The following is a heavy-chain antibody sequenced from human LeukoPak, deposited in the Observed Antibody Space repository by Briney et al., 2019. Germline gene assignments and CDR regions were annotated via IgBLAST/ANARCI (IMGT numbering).Heavy chain of an antibody. CDR1: GSTLTTYV. CDR3: AREVAAAGTYYYYYYGMDV. D-gene: IGHD6-13*01. V-gene: IGHV7-4-1*02. J-gene: IGHJ6*02. Sequence: GTPGRVSGKPFGSTLTTYVIMGCRKAPGQGVRGWGGWNTKTGNPTYAQGFTGRFVFSLDTSVSTAYLQISSLKAEDTAVYYCAREVAAAGTYYYYYYGMDVWGQGTTVAVSS. CDR2: WNTKTGNP.